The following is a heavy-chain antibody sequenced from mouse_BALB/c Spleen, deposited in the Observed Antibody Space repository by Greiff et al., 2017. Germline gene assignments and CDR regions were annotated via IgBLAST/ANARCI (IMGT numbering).Heavy chain of an antibody. CDR1: GYSITSGYY. Sequence: EVQLVESGPGLVKPSQSLSLTCSVTGYSITSGYYWNWIRQFPGNKLEWMGYISYDGSNNYNPSLKNRISITRDTSKNQFFLKLNSVTTEDTATYYCAVYGNYFDYWGQGTTLTVSS. V-gene: IGHV3-6*02. CDR3: AVYGNYFDY. D-gene: IGHD2-1*01. CDR2: ISYDGSN. J-gene: IGHJ2*01.